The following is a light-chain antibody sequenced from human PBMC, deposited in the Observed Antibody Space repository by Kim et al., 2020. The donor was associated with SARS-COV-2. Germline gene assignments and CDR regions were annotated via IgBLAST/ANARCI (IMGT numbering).Light chain of an antibody. CDR3: VSSTVTTAPL. Sequence: GPSTTISCAGTSRDVGAYNFVTWLQRHPGNAPRLIIYDVTQRPSGVSDRFSGSKSGNTASLTISGLQAEDEADYYCVSSTVTTAPLFGGGTQLTVL. CDR1: SRDVGAYNF. J-gene: IGLJ2*01. CDR2: DVT. V-gene: IGLV2-14*03.